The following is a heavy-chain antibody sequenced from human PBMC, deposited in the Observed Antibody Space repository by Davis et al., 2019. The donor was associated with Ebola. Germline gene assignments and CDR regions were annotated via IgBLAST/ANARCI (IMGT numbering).Heavy chain of an antibody. CDR3: ARDLRYCGGDCFNMWGAFDI. Sequence: MPGGSLRLSCTVSGYSISSGYYWGWIRQPPGKGLEWIGSIYHSGSIYYNPSLKSRVTISVDTSKNQFSLKLSSVTAADTAVYYCARDLRYCGGDCFNMWGAFDIWGQGTMVTVSS. V-gene: IGHV4-38-2*02. D-gene: IGHD2-21*02. CDR1: GYSISSGYY. CDR2: IYHSGSI. J-gene: IGHJ3*02.